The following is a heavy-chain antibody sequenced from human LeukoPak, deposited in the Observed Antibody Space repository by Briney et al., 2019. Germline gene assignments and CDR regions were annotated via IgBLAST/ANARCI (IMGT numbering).Heavy chain of an antibody. D-gene: IGHD2-2*01. CDR3: ARQYQLLSGNGFDP. CDR2: IYTSRST. J-gene: IGHJ5*02. Sequence: SETLSLTCTVSGGSISSYYWSWIRQPAGKGLEWIGRIYTSRSTNYNPSLKSRVTMSVDTSKNQFSLKLSSVTAADTAVYYCARQYQLLSGNGFDPWGQGTLVTVSS. V-gene: IGHV4-4*07. CDR1: GGSISSYY.